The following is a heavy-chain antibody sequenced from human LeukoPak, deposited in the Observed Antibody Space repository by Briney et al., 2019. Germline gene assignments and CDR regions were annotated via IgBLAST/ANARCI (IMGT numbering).Heavy chain of an antibody. D-gene: IGHD3-22*01. CDR3: ARDFTYYDSSGYLWGEDYFDY. J-gene: IGHJ4*02. Sequence: ASVKVSCKASGYTFTSYGISWVRQAPGQGLEWMGWISAYNGNTNYAQKLQGRVTMTTDTSTSTAYMELRSLRSDDTAVYYCARDFTYYDSSGYLWGEDYFDYWGQGTLVTVSS. CDR2: ISAYNGNT. V-gene: IGHV1-18*01. CDR1: GYTFTSYG.